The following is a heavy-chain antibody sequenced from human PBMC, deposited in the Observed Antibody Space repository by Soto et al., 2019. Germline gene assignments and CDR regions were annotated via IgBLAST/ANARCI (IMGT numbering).Heavy chain of an antibody. CDR2: ISYDGSNK. V-gene: IGHV3-30-3*01. CDR3: ASAGARASALPYYYYYGLDV. Sequence: GGSLRLSCAASGFTFSSYAMHWVRQAPGKGLEWVAVISYDGSNKYYADSVKGRFTISRDNSKNTLYLQMNSLRAEDTAVYYCASAGARASALPYYYYYGLDVWGQGTTVTVSS. J-gene: IGHJ6*02. CDR1: GFTFSSYA.